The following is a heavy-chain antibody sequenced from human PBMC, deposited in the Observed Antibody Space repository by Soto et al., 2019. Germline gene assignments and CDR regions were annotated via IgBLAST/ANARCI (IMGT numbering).Heavy chain of an antibody. D-gene: IGHD2-2*03. V-gene: IGHV3-23*01. Sequence: EVQLLESGGGLVQPGGSLRLSCAASGFTFSSYAMSWVRQAPGKGLEWVSAISGSGGSTYYADSVKGRFTISRDNSKNTLYLQMSSLRAEDTAVYYCALNPLDIVVPSFSEYWGQGTLVTVSS. CDR3: ALNPLDIVVPSFSEY. CDR2: ISGSGGST. J-gene: IGHJ4*02. CDR1: GFTFSSYA.